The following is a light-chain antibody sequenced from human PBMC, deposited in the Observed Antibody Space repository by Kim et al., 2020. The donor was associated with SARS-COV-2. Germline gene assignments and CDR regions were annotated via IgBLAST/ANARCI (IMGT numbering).Light chain of an antibody. Sequence: GERAILSCRASQSVSSSYLAQYRQGRGQAPGLLVDGASSSDTDIPDRFSGSGSGTDFTLTINRLEPDYFALCYCKLYGSSPPIIFIQVTRLEI. CDR2: GAS. CDR1: QSVSSSY. J-gene: IGKJ5*01. CDR3: KLYGSSPPII. V-gene: IGKV3-20*01.